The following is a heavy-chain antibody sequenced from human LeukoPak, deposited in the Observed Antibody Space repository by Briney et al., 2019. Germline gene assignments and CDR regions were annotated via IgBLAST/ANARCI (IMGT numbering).Heavy chain of an antibody. CDR2: IYNSAST. D-gene: IGHD2/OR15-2a*01. CDR1: GYSITNGDY. V-gene: IGHV4-38-2*01. Sequence: PSETLSLTCVVSGYSITNGDYWGWIRQSPGKGLEWIGSIYNSASTHYNPSLKSRVTILVDTSKNEFSLKMTSVTAADTAMYYCARNSTSGFFDYWGQGTLATVSS. J-gene: IGHJ4*02. CDR3: ARNSTSGFFDY.